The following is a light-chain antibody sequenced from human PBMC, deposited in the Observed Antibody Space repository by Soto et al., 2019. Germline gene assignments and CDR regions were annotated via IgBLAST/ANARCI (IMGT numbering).Light chain of an antibody. Sequence: ELVIPQSPAPLSVSPGETTRLSCRASKSIQRDVARYQQKVGQTPRRLIHGASTRATGSAARFSGSGSGTEFTLTISGLQSEDFATYYCQQYNNWPVTFGGRTKVQI. V-gene: IGKV3D-15*01. J-gene: IGKJ4*01. CDR3: QQYNNWPVT. CDR2: GAS. CDR1: KSIQRD.